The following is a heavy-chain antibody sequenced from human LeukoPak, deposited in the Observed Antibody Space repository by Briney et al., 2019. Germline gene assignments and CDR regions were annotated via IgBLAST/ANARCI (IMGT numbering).Heavy chain of an antibody. V-gene: IGHV4-31*03. CDR2: IYYSGST. CDR1: GGSISSGGYY. D-gene: IGHD6-25*01. J-gene: IGHJ4*02. Sequence: TLSLTCTVSGGSISSGGYYWSWIRQHPGKGLEWIGYIYYSGSTYYNPSLKSRVTISVDTSKNQFSLKLSSVTAADTAVYYCARNDRSGGVDYWGQGALVTVSS. CDR3: ARNDRSGGVDY.